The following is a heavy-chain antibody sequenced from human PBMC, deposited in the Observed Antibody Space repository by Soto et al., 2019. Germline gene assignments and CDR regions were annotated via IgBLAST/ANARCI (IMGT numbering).Heavy chain of an antibody. D-gene: IGHD3-9*01. CDR1: GGSFSGYY. CDR3: ARESHDILTGPPWVWYFDL. Sequence: QVQLQQWGAGPLRPLETLSLTCGVSGGSFSGYYWAWIRQSPGKGLEWIGEINDRGSINYNPSLKSRVSISVGTSKNHYSLNLRSVTAADTAVYYCARESHDILTGPPWVWYFDLWGCGTLVTVSS. V-gene: IGHV4-34*01. CDR2: INDRGSI. J-gene: IGHJ2*01.